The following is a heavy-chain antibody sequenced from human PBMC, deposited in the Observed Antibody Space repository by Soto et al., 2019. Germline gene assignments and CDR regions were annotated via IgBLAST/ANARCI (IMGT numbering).Heavy chain of an antibody. Sequence: QMQLVQSGPEVKKPGTSVKVSCKASGFTFTSSAVQWVRQARGQRLEWIGWIVVGSGNTNYAQKFQERVTITRDMSTSTAYMELSSLRSEDTAVYYCAAANHPPSSYSSSWIDYWGQGTLVTVSS. D-gene: IGHD6-13*01. CDR1: GFTFTSSA. J-gene: IGHJ4*02. CDR3: AAANHPPSSYSSSWIDY. CDR2: IVVGSGNT. V-gene: IGHV1-58*01.